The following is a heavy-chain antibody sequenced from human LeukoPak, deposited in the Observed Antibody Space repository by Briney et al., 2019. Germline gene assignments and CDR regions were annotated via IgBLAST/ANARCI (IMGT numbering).Heavy chain of an antibody. D-gene: IGHD6-13*01. CDR3: AKGSHSSSWDDDAEYFQH. J-gene: IGHJ1*01. Sequence: GGSLRLSCAASGFTFSSYGMHWVRRAPGKGLEWVAVIWYDGSNKYYADSVKGRFTISRDNSKNTLYLQMNSLRAEDTAVYYCAKGSHSSSWDDDAEYFQHWGQGTPVTVSS. CDR2: IWYDGSNK. CDR1: GFTFSSYG. V-gene: IGHV3-33*06.